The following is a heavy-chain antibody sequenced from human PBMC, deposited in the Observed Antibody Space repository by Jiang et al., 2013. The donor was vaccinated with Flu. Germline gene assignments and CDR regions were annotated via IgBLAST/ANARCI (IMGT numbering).Heavy chain of an antibody. V-gene: IGHV4-34*01. CDR3: ASSADTEPGRGVDY. Sequence: ETLSLTCAVYGGSFSGYYWSWIRQPPGKGLEWIGEINHSGSTNYNPSLKSRVTISVDTSKNQFSLKLSSVTAADTAVYYCASSADTEPGRGVDYWGQGTLVTVSS. D-gene: IGHD3-10*01. CDR1: GGSFSGYY. J-gene: IGHJ4*02. CDR2: INHSGST.